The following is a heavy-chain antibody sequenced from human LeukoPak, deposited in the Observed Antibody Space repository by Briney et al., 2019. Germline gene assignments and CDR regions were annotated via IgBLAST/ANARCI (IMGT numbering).Heavy chain of an antibody. CDR2: ISGSGGST. CDR3: AKTTHDSSGYYYFGY. CDR1: GFTFSSYA. Sequence: GGSLRLSCAASGFTFSSYAMSWVRQAPGKGLEWVSAISGSGGSTYYADSVKGRFTISRDNSKNTLYLQMNSPRAEDTAVYYCAKTTHDSSGYYYFGYWGQGTLVNVSS. V-gene: IGHV3-23*01. D-gene: IGHD3-22*01. J-gene: IGHJ4*02.